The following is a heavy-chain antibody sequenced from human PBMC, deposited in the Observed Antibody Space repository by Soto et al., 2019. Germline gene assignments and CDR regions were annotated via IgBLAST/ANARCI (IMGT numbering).Heavy chain of an antibody. CDR2: ISPNSGNI. Sequence: QVHLVQSGAEVKKPGASVNVSCKTSGYTFTRNGISWVRQAPGQGLEWMGWISPNSGNIKYAQKLQGRVNMTTTTSSSSSKMQHRSLTTDDTTVDDCVKSRISSSCPYMDVWGPGTSVTVSS. CDR3: VKSRISSSCPYMDV. V-gene: IGHV1-18*01. D-gene: IGHD2-2*01. J-gene: IGHJ6*03. CDR1: GYTFTRNG.